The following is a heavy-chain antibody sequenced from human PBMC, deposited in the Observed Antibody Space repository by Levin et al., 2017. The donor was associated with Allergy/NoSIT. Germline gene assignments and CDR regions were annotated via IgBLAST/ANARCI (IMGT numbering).Heavy chain of an antibody. D-gene: IGHD2-2*01. CDR1: GGTFSSYA. CDR3: ARTTPIVVVPAPPGGYYMDV. J-gene: IGHJ6*03. V-gene: IGHV1-69*13. CDR2: IIPIFGTA. Sequence: SVKVSCKASGGTFSSYAISWVRQAPGQGLEWMGGIIPIFGTANYAQKFQGRVTITADESTSTAYMELSSLRSEDTAVYYCARTTPIVVVPAPPGGYYMDVWGKGTTVTVSS.